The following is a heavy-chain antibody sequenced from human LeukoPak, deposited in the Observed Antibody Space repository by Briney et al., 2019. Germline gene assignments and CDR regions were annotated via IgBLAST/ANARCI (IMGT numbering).Heavy chain of an antibody. CDR2: INPSGGST. Sequence: ASVKVSCKVSGYTLTELSMHWVRQAPGQGLEWMGIINPSGGSTSYAQKFQGRVTMTRDTSTSTAYMELRSLRSDDTAVYYCARESYGDRFDYWGQGTLVTVSS. J-gene: IGHJ4*02. CDR3: ARESYGDRFDY. D-gene: IGHD4-17*01. V-gene: IGHV1-46*01. CDR1: GYTLTELS.